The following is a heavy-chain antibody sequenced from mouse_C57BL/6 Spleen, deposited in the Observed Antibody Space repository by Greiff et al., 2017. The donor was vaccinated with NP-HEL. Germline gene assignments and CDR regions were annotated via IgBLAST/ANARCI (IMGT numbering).Heavy chain of an antibody. CDR3: ARGAITTVVEGGMDY. J-gene: IGHJ4*01. D-gene: IGHD1-1*01. V-gene: IGHV3-6*01. CDR2: ISYDGSN. Sequence: EESGPGLVKPSQSLSLTCSVTGYSITSGYYWNWIRQFPGNKLEWMGYISYDGSNNYNPSLKNRISITRDTSKNQFFLKLNSVTTEDTATYYCARGAITTVVEGGMDYWGQGTSVTVSS. CDR1: GYSITSGYY.